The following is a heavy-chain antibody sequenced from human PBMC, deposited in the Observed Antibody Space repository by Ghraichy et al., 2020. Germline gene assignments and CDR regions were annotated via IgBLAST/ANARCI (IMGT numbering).Heavy chain of an antibody. J-gene: IGHJ4*02. CDR1: GFTFSSYA. V-gene: IGHV3-23*01. CDR3: AKDVFYDVILTGYWPY. Sequence: GGSLRLSCAASGFTFSSYAMSWVRQAPGKGLEWVSAISGSGGSTYYADSVKGRFTISRDNSKNTLYLQMNSLRAEDTAVYYCAKDVFYDVILTGYWPYWGQGTLVTVSS. D-gene: IGHD3-9*01. CDR2: ISGSGGST.